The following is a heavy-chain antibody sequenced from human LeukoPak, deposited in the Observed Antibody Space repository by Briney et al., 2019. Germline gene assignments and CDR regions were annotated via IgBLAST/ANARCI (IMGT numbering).Heavy chain of an antibody. D-gene: IGHD2-21*01. CDR3: ARDEGVITRYFDL. Sequence: ASVKVSCKASGGTFSSYAISWVRQAPGQGLEWMGRIIPIRGIANYAQKFQGRVTITADKSTSTAYMELSSLRSEDTAVYYCARDEGVITRYFDLWGRGTLVTVSS. CDR1: GGTFSSYA. V-gene: IGHV1-69*04. CDR2: IIPIRGIA. J-gene: IGHJ2*01.